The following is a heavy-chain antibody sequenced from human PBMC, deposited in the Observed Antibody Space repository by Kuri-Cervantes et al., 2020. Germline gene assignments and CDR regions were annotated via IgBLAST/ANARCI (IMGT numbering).Heavy chain of an antibody. CDR1: GFTFSSYA. D-gene: IGHD2-2*01. V-gene: IGHV3-30-3*01. CDR2: ISYDGSNK. J-gene: IGHJ4*02. Sequence: GESLKISCAASGFTFSSYAMHWVRQAPGKGLEWVAVISYDGSNKYYADSVKGRFTIFRDNSKNTLYLQMDSLRAEDTAVYYCASGGVVPAALFVYWGQGTLVTVSS. CDR3: ASGGVVPAALFVY.